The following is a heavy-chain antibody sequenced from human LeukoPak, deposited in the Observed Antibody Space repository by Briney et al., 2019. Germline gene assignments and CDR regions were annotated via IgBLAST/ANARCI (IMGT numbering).Heavy chain of an antibody. CDR3: ARPVVPAADDAFDI. CDR2: IWYDGSNK. V-gene: IGHV3-33*01. D-gene: IGHD2-2*01. J-gene: IGHJ3*02. CDR1: GFTFSSYG. Sequence: GGSLRLSCAASGFTFSSYGMHWARQAPGKGLEWVAVIWYDGSNKYYADSVKGRFTISRDNSKNTLYLQMNSLRAEDTAVYYCARPVVPAADDAFDIWGQGTMVTVSS.